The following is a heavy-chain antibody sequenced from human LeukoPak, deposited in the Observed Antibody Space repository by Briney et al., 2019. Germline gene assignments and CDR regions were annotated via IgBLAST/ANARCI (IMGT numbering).Heavy chain of an antibody. CDR3: AKVKWKLIGYFDY. CDR1: GFTFSTYA. V-gene: IGHV3-23*01. CDR2: LTGDGNT. J-gene: IGHJ4*02. D-gene: IGHD1-20*01. Sequence: GGSLRLSCAASGFTFSTYAMSWVRQAPGKGLEWVSVLTGDGNTYYADSVKGRFTNSRDDSKNTLFLQMNSLRAEDTAVYFCAKVKWKLIGYFDYWGQGTLVTVSS.